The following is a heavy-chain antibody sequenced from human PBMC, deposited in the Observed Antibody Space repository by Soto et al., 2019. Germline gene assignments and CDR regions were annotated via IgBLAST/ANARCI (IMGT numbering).Heavy chain of an antibody. CDR3: ARVGGINWFDP. J-gene: IGHJ5*02. CDR1: GGSIGSGGYY. CDR2: IYYSGST. V-gene: IGHV4-31*03. D-gene: IGHD1-20*01. Sequence: PSETLSLTCTVSGGSIGSGGYYWGWIRQHPGKGLEWIGYIYYSGSTYYNPSLKSRVTISVDTSKNQFSLKLSSVTAADTAVYYCARVGGINWFDPWGQGTLVTVSS.